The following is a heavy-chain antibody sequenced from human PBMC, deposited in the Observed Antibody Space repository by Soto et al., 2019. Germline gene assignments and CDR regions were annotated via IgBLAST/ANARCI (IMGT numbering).Heavy chain of an antibody. CDR2: INAGNGNT. CDR3: ARGLHIVVVPAAIGLRFDP. D-gene: IGHD2-2*02. Sequence: ASVKVSCKASGYTFTSYAMHWVRQAPGQRLEWMGWINAGNGNTKYSQKFQGRVTITRDTSASTAYMELSSLRSEDTAVYYCARGLHIVVVPAAIGLRFDPWGQGTLVTVSS. CDR1: GYTFTSYA. V-gene: IGHV1-3*01. J-gene: IGHJ5*02.